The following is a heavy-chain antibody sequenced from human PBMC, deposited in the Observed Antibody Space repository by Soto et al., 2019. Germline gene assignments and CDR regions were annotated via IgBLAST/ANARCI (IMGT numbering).Heavy chain of an antibody. CDR1: CGSISTYY. Sequence: PSETLSLTCTVSCGSISTYYWSWIRQPPGKGLEWLGYIYYNGNSYYNPSLKSRLTVSVDTSKNQFSLRLSSATAADTAVYYCAREQYNWKIWGQGTLVTVSS. D-gene: IGHD1-20*01. V-gene: IGHV4-59*01. CDR2: IYYNGNS. J-gene: IGHJ4*02. CDR3: AREQYNWKI.